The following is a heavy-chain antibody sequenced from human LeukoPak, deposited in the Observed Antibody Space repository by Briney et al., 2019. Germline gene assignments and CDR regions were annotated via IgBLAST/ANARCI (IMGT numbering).Heavy chain of an antibody. CDR3: ARDRSGSASYFGAGDY. CDR2: IYYSGST. CDR1: DGSISSSSYY. Sequence: PSETLSLTCTVSDGSISSSSYYWGWIRQPPGKGLEWIGSIYYSGSTYYNPSLKSRVTMSTDTSKNQISLNLISVTAADTAVYYCARDRSGSASYFGAGDYWGQGALVTVS. V-gene: IGHV4-39*07. J-gene: IGHJ4*02. D-gene: IGHD1-26*01.